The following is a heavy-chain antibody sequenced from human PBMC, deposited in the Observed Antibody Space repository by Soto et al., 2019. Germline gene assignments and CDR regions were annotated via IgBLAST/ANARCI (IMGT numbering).Heavy chain of an antibody. CDR2: IYPGDSDT. CDR1: GYSFTSYW. CDR3: ARQNPVPIPFYAGDAFDI. D-gene: IGHD2-8*01. Sequence: GESLKISCKGSGYSFTSYWIGWVRQMPGKGLEWMGIIYPGDSDTRYSPSFQGQVTISADKSISTAYLQWSSLKASDTAMYYCARQNPVPIPFYAGDAFDIWGQGTMVTVSS. J-gene: IGHJ3*02. V-gene: IGHV5-51*01.